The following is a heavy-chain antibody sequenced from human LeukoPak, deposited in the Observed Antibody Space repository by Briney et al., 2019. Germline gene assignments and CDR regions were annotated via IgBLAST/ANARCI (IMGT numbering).Heavy chain of an antibody. CDR2: IYYTGGT. D-gene: IGHD6-13*01. CDR1: DGSISNYY. J-gene: IGHJ4*02. Sequence: SETLSLTCTVSDGSISNYYWSWIRQPPGKGLEWIGYIYYTGGTSYNPSLKSRATISIDTSKSQLSLKLSSVTAADTAVYFCVGNVATAGPDYFDYWGQGILVTVSS. V-gene: IGHV4-59*01. CDR3: VGNVATAGPDYFDY.